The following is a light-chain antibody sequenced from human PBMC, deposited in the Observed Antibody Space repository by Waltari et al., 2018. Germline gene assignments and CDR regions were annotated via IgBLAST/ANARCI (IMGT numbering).Light chain of an antibody. Sequence: YQQHRGKDPNLMVYEGNKRPSGVSKRFSGSKAGNMASLTISGLQAEDEADYYCCSYAGSSAPRVFGGGTKFTVL. V-gene: IGLV2-23*01. J-gene: IGLJ3*02. CDR2: EGN. CDR3: CSYAGSSAPRV.